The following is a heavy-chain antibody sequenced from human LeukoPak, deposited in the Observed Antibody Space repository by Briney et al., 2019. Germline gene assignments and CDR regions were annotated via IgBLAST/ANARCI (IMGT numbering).Heavy chain of an antibody. CDR2: ISNSGGRT. V-gene: IGHV3-23*01. CDR3: AKSYNGYESKPDY. D-gene: IGHD5-12*01. CDR1: GFIFSSYA. J-gene: IGHJ4*02. Sequence: GGSLRLSCAASGFIFSSYAMSWVRQAPGKGLEWVSSISNSGGRTFYTDSVKGRFTISRDNSKITLYLQMNSLGAEDTAVYYCAKSYNGYESKPDYWGQGTLVTVSS.